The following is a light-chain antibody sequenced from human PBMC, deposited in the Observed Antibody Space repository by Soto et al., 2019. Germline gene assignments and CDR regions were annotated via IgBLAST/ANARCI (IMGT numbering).Light chain of an antibody. CDR3: QHRDNSPYT. J-gene: IGKJ2*01. CDR2: VAS. CDR1: QSVSSD. Sequence: EIGLTQSPSALSVSIGDTATLSCRADQSVSSDLTWYQQQPVQPPRLLIYVASTRDTDFPARFSGRGSGTDFTLTISSLEPEDFAVYYCQHRDNSPYTFGHGTKVDTK. V-gene: IGKV3-11*01.